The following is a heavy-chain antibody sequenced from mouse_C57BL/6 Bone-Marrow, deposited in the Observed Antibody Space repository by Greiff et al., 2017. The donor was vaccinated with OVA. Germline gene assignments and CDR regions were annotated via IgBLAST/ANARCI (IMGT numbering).Heavy chain of an antibody. Sequence: VQLQQSGPVLVKPGASVKMSCKASGYTFTDYYMNWVKQSHGKSLEWIGVINPYNGGTSYNQKFKGKATLTVDKSSSTAYMGLNSLTSQDSAVYYCARGGYYGSSSSYWGQGTTLTVSS. J-gene: IGHJ2*01. CDR2: INPYNGGT. D-gene: IGHD1-1*01. CDR3: ARGGYYGSSSSY. CDR1: GYTFTDYY. V-gene: IGHV1-19*01.